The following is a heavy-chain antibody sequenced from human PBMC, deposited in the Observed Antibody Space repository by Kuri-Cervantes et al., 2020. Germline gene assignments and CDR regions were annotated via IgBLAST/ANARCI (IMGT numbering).Heavy chain of an antibody. Sequence: SLKISCAASGFTFDDYAMHWVRQAPGKGLEWVSGISWNSGSIGYADSVKGRFTISRDNSKNTLYLQMNSLRAEDTAVYYCAKGEDTAMVQGHGMDVWGQGTTVTVSS. D-gene: IGHD5-18*01. V-gene: IGHV3-9*01. J-gene: IGHJ6*02. CDR1: GFTFDDYA. CDR2: ISWNSGSI. CDR3: AKGEDTAMVQGHGMDV.